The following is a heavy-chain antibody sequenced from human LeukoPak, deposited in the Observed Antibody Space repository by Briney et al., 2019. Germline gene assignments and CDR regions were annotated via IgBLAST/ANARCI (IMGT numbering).Heavy chain of an antibody. J-gene: IGHJ5*02. V-gene: IGHV3-53*01. CDR1: GFTVRSNY. Sequence: GGPLRLSCAASGFTVRSNYMSWIRQAPGKGLEWVSVIDRSGVTHYADSVKGRFTISRDNSKNMLYLQMNSLRVEDTGMYYCAKDYRAHPLRPNWLDPWGQGTLVTVSS. D-gene: IGHD1-26*01. CDR2: IDRSGVT. CDR3: AKDYRAHPLRPNWLDP.